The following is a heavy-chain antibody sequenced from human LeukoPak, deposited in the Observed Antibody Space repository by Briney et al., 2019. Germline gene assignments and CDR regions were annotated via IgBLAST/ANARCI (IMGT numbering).Heavy chain of an antibody. CDR2: ISYDGSNK. V-gene: IGHV3-30*04. CDR3: AKDPDSSSWLTVGFFY. Sequence: QSGGSLRLSCAAPGFTFSSYAMHWVRQAPGKGLEWVAVISYDGSNKYYADSVKGRFTISRDNSKNTVYLQMNSLRAEDTAVYYCAKDPDSSSWLTVGFFYWGQGTLVTVSS. D-gene: IGHD6-13*01. J-gene: IGHJ4*02. CDR1: GFTFSSYA.